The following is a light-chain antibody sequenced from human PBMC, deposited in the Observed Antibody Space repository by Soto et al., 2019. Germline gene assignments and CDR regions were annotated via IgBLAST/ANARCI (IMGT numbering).Light chain of an antibody. Sequence: QAVMTQPPSASGTPGQRVTISCSGSSSTIGSNTVNWYQQFPGTAPKLLIYSNNNRPSGVPDRFSGSKSGTSASLAINGLQSEDEANYYCAAWDDSLDGPVFGGGTKVTVL. J-gene: IGLJ2*01. V-gene: IGLV1-44*01. CDR3: AAWDDSLDGPV. CDR1: SSTIGSNT. CDR2: SNN.